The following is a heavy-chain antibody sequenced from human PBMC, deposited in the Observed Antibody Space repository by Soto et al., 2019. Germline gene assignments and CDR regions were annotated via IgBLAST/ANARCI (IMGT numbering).Heavy chain of an antibody. CDR2: IYTSGST. V-gene: IGHV4-4*07. CDR3: ARDGGYSYGPPTPYYYYGMDV. CDR1: GGSISSYY. D-gene: IGHD5-18*01. J-gene: IGHJ6*02. Sequence: QVQLQESGPGLVKPSETLSLTCTVSGGSISSYYWSWIRQPAGKGLEWIGRIYTSGSTNYNPSLRMRVPMSVDTSRNQFSLKLSSVTAADTAVYYCARDGGYSYGPPTPYYYYGMDVWGQGTTVTVSS.